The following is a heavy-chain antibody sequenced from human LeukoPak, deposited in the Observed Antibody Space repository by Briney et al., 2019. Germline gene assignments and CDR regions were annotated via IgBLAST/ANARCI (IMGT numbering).Heavy chain of an antibody. V-gene: IGHV4-61*02. CDR1: GGSISSGGYH. D-gene: IGHD2-2*01. CDR3: AREGSQLLDFYYFYMDV. J-gene: IGHJ6*03. CDR2: ISTSGST. Sequence: PSETLSLTCTVSGGSISSGGYHWNWIRQPAGKGLEWIGRISTSGSTNSNPSLKSRVTISVDTSKNQFSLKLSSVTAADTAVYFCAREGSQLLDFYYFYMDVWGKGTTVTVSS.